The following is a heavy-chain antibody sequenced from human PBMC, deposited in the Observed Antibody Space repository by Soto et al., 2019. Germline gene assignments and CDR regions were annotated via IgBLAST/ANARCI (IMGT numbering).Heavy chain of an antibody. CDR2: IYYSGST. CDR3: ARRGGATVTTGHFDY. V-gene: IGHV4-39*01. D-gene: IGHD4-4*01. CDR1: GGSISSSSYY. J-gene: IGHJ4*02. Sequence: SETLSLTCTVSGGSISSSSYYWGWIRQPPGKGLEWIGSIYYSGSTYYNPSLKSRVTISVDTSKNQFSLKLSSVTAADTAVYYCARRGGATVTTGHFDYWGQGTLVTVSS.